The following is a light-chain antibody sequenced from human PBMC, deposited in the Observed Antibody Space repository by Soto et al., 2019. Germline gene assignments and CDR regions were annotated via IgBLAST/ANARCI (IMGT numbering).Light chain of an antibody. CDR3: CSYAPGSTWV. CDR2: EAN. Sequence: QSALTQPASVSGSPGQSITISCTGTNSDVGRYNLVSWYQHHPGKAPKLVIYEANKRPSGISERFSVSKSGNTASLTISGLQAEDEGHYYCCSYAPGSTWVFGGGTKLTV. J-gene: IGLJ3*02. CDR1: NSDVGRYNL. V-gene: IGLV2-23*01.